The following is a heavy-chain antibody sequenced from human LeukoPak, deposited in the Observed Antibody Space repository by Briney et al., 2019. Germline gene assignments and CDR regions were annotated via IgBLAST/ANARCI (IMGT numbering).Heavy chain of an antibody. CDR1: GYIFTYYY. Sequence: ASVKVSCKTSGYIFTYYYIHWVRQAPGQGLEWMGWINPDSSGTKYAQKFQGRVTMTRDTSITTAYMELSRLTSDDTAMYYCARDVTGSPTDFDHWGQGTLVTVSS. J-gene: IGHJ4*02. V-gene: IGHV1-2*02. D-gene: IGHD3-10*01. CDR2: INPDSSGT. CDR3: ARDVTGSPTDFDH.